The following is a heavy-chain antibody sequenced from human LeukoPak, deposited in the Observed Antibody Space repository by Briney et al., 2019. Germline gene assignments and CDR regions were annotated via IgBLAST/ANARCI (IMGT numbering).Heavy chain of an antibody. CDR2: IYTSGST. J-gene: IGHJ6*03. D-gene: IGHD3-3*01. Sequence: PSETLSLTCTVSGGSISSGSYYWSWIRQPAGKGLEWIGRIYTSGSTIYNPSLKSRVTISVDTSKNQFSLKLSSVTAADTAVYYCARDSFSDFWSGYSPIYYMDVWGKGTTVTVSS. CDR1: GGSISSGSYY. V-gene: IGHV4-61*02. CDR3: ARDSFSDFWSGYSPIYYMDV.